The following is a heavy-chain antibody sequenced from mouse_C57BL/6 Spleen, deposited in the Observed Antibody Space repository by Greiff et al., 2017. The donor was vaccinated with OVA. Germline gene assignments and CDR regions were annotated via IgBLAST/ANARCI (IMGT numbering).Heavy chain of an antibody. CDR2: ISSGSSTI. D-gene: IGHD1-1*01. J-gene: IGHJ1*03. V-gene: IGHV5-17*01. Sequence: EVHLVESGGGLVKPGGSLKLSCAASGFTFSDYGMHWVRQAPEKGLEWVAYISSGSSTIYYADTVKGRFTISRDNAKNTLFLQMTSLRSEDTAMYYCARPGSSKWYFDVWGTGTTVTVSS. CDR1: GFTFSDYG. CDR3: ARPGSSKWYFDV.